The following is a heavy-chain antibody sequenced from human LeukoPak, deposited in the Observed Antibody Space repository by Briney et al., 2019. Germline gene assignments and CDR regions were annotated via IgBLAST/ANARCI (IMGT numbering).Heavy chain of an antibody. CDR2: IKQDGSEK. Sequence: PGGSLRLSCAASGFTFSSYWMSWVRQAPGKGLEWVANIKQDGSEKYYVDSVKGRFTISRDNAKNSLYLQMNSLRAEDTAVYYCARDGYDILTGPNYYYYGMDVWGQGTTVTVSS. CDR3: ARDGYDILTGPNYYYYGMDV. D-gene: IGHD3-9*01. CDR1: GFTFSSYW. V-gene: IGHV3-7*01. J-gene: IGHJ6*02.